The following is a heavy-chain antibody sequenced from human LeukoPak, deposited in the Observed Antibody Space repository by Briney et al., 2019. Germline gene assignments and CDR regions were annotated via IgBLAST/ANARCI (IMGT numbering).Heavy chain of an antibody. CDR1: GGSISSYY. CDR3: ARWSVGSSGWYSWFDP. D-gene: IGHD6-19*01. J-gene: IGHJ5*02. V-gene: IGHV4-4*07. CDR2: IYTSGST. Sequence: SETLSLTCTVSGGSISSYYWSWIRQPAGKGLEWIGRIYTSGSTNYNPSLKSRVTMSVDTSKNQFSLKLSSVTAADTAVYYCARWSVGSSGWYSWFDPWGRGTLVTVSS.